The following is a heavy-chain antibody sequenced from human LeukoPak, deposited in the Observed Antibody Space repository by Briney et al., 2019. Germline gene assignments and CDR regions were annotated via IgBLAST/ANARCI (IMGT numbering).Heavy chain of an antibody. CDR3: AKYKGGLQRNYCMDV. Sequence: GGSLRLSCAASGFTFSSFAMSWVRQAPGKGLEWVSGMSGSSGKTYYADSVKGRFTISRDNSKNTLYLQMNSLRAEDTAVYYCAKYKGGLQRNYCMDVWGKGTTVAVSS. V-gene: IGHV3-23*01. J-gene: IGHJ6*03. CDR2: MSGSSGKT. D-gene: IGHD5-24*01. CDR1: GFTFSSFA.